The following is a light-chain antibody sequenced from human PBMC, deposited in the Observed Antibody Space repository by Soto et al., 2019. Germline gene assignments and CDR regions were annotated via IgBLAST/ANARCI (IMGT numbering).Light chain of an antibody. J-gene: IGKJ5*01. CDR3: QQLNDYPLT. Sequence: IQLTQSPSSLSASVGDRVTITCRASQGIGNYLAWYQQRPGKAPKLLIYGASTLQSSVPSRFSGSGSGTAFTLTIRSLQPEDCATYYCQQLNDYPLTFGQGTRLEIK. CDR2: GAS. CDR1: QGIGNY. V-gene: IGKV1-9*01.